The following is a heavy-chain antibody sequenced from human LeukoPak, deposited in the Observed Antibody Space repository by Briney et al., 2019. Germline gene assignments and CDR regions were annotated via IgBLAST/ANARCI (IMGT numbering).Heavy chain of an antibody. CDR2: INSAGSSA. Sequence: GGSLRLSCTASGFTFRSYWMHWVRQAPGKGLEWVSRINSAGSSARYADSVKGRFLVSRDNAKNTLYLQMSSLRVEDTAVYYCTREYGSGTYGDYWGQGTLVAVSS. CDR1: GFTFRSYW. D-gene: IGHD3-10*01. V-gene: IGHV3-74*01. CDR3: TREYGSGTYGDY. J-gene: IGHJ4*02.